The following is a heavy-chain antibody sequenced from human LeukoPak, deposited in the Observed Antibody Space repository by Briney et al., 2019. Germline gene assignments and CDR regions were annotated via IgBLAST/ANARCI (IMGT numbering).Heavy chain of an antibody. CDR3: AKPLGYSVLDAFHI. CDR2: ISGGNGNTYYA. D-gene: IGHD2-15*01. CDR1: GFTFSNYA. Sequence: PGGSLRLSCAASGFTFSNYAMNWVRQSPGKGLEWVSAISGGNGNTYYAYYADSVRGRFTISRDSSKNTLYLQMNSLRAEDTAVYYCAKPLGYSVLDAFHIWGQGTMVTVSS. J-gene: IGHJ3*02. V-gene: IGHV3-23*01.